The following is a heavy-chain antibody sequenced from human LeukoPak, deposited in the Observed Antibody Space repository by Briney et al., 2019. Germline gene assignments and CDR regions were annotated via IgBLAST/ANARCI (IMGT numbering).Heavy chain of an antibody. Sequence: PGGSLRLSCAASGFTFRTHSMNWVRQAPGKELEWVASISSSGGYIYYADSLKGRFTISRDNAKNSLYLQMNRLRAEDTAVYFCASCSGSNWFDYLESWGQGTLVTVSS. J-gene: IGHJ4*02. CDR3: ASCSGSNWFDYLES. V-gene: IGHV3-21*01. CDR1: GFTFRTHS. CDR2: ISSSGGYI. D-gene: IGHD3-10*02.